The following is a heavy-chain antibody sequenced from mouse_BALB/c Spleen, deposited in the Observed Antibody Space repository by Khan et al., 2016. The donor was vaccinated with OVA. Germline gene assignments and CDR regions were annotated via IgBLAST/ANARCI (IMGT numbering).Heavy chain of an antibody. J-gene: IGHJ4*01. CDR2: IWSDGST. Sequence: QVQLKQSGPALVAPSQSLSITCTISGFSLTNYGVHWVRQPPGKGLEWLVVIWSDGSTTSNSALKSRLSISKDNSKSQVFLKMNSLQTDDTAMYYCARQPYYHYYIMDYWGQGTSVTVSA. CDR1: GFSLTNYG. D-gene: IGHD2-10*01. V-gene: IGHV2-6-1*01. CDR3: ARQPYYHYYIMDY.